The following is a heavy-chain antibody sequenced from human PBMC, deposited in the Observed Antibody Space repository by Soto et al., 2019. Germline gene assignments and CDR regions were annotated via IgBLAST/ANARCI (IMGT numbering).Heavy chain of an antibody. CDR1: GGSISSYY. CDR3: ASSIAAAGTFDY. J-gene: IGHJ4*02. V-gene: IGHV4-59*08. Sequence: SETLSLTCTVSGGSISSYYWSWIRQPPGKGLEWIGYIYYSGSTNYNPSLKSRVTISVDTSKNQFSLKLSSVTAADTAVYYCASSIAAAGTFDYWGQGTLVTVSS. D-gene: IGHD6-13*01. CDR2: IYYSGST.